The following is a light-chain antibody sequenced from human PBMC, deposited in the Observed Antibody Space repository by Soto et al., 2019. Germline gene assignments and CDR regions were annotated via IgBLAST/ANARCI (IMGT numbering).Light chain of an antibody. CDR2: AAS. V-gene: IGKV3-20*01. J-gene: IGKJ2*01. CDR3: QQYGSSPYT. Sequence: EIVLTQSPGTLSLSPGERATLSCRASQSVTSDYLAWYQRKPGQAPRLLIYAASSRATGIPDRFSGSGSGTDFTLTVSRLEPEDFAVYYCQQYGSSPYTCGQGTKLEIK. CDR1: QSVTSDY.